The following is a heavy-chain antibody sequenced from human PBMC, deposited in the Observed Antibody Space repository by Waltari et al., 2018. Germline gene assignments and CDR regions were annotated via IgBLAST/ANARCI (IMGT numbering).Heavy chain of an antibody. Sequence: QVQLQESGPGLVKPSQTLSLTCTVSGASISSGDYSWSCIRQPAGKGLEWFGRIYTSGSTNYNPALKSRVTISVDTSKNQFSLKLSSVAAADTAVYYCAREVGYYYDSSGYYWDYWGQGSLVTVSS. CDR1: GASISSGDYS. V-gene: IGHV4-61*02. J-gene: IGHJ4*02. CDR2: IYTSGST. CDR3: AREVGYYYDSSGYYWDY. D-gene: IGHD3-22*01.